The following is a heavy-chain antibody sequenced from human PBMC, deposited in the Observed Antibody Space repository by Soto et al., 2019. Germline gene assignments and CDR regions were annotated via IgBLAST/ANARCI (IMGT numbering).Heavy chain of an antibody. Sequence: HPGGSLRLSCAASGFTFSSYGMHWVRQAPGKGLEWVAVISYDGSNKYYADSVKGRFTISRDNSKNTLYLQMNSLRAEDTAVYYCAKDTSIERRMEWFTGMDVWGQGTTVTVSS. D-gene: IGHD3-3*01. V-gene: IGHV3-30*18. CDR2: ISYDGSNK. CDR3: AKDTSIERRMEWFTGMDV. CDR1: GFTFSSYG. J-gene: IGHJ6*02.